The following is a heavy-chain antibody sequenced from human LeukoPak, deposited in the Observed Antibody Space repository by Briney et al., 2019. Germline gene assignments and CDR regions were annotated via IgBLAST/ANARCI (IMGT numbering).Heavy chain of an antibody. J-gene: IGHJ4*02. Sequence: PGGSLRLSCAASGFTFSSYWMHWVRQAPGKGLEWVAVISYDGNNKYYADSVKGRFTISRDTSKNTLYLQMNSLRPEDTAVYYCVRETYYHDSSGYEVIGNFDYWGQGTLVAVSS. CDR1: GFTFSSYW. V-gene: IGHV3-30-3*01. D-gene: IGHD3-22*01. CDR3: VRETYYHDSSGYEVIGNFDY. CDR2: ISYDGNNK.